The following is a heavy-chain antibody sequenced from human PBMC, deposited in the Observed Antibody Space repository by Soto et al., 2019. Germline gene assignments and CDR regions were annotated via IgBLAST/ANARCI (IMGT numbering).Heavy chain of an antibody. CDR2: ISSSSSYT. V-gene: IGHV3-11*06. J-gene: IGHJ4*02. D-gene: IGHD6-6*01. CDR1: GFTFSDYY. Sequence: GGSLRLSCAASGFTFSDYYMSWIRQAPGKGLEWVSYISSSSSYTNYADSVKGRFTISRDNAKNSLYLQMNSLRAEDTAVYYCARWRHSSSSDYFDYWGQGTLVTVSS. CDR3: ARWRHSSSSDYFDY.